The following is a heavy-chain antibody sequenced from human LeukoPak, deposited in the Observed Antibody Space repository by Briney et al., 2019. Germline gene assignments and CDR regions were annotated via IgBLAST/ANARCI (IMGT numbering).Heavy chain of an antibody. CDR3: AKERAREWELLMEGGFEVTYCVDY. V-gene: IGHV3-21*01. CDR2: ISSSSSYI. J-gene: IGHJ4*02. CDR1: GFTFSSYS. D-gene: IGHD1-26*01. Sequence: GGSLRLSCAASGFTFSSYSMNWVRQAPGKGLEWVSSISSSSSYIYYADSVKGRFTISRDNAKNSLYLQMNSLRAEDTAVYYCAKERAREWELLMEGGFEVTYCVDYWGQGTLVTVSS.